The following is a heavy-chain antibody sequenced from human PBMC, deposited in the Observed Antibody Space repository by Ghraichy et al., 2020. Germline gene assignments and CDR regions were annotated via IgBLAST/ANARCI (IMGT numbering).Heavy chain of an antibody. J-gene: IGHJ4*02. Sequence: SETLSLTCTVSGGSLSNYYWSWIRQPAGKGLEWIGRIHTSGITNYNPSLNSRVTMSVDSSKNRFSLKLSSVTAADTAVYHCARVSVDGYNTHFDYWGQGTLVTVSS. D-gene: IGHD5-24*01. V-gene: IGHV4-4*07. CDR1: GGSLSNYY. CDR2: IHTSGIT. CDR3: ARVSVDGYNTHFDY.